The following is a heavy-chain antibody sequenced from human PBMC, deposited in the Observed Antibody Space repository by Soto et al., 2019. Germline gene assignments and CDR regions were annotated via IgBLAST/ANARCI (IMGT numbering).Heavy chain of an antibody. CDR2: IIPIFGTA. V-gene: IGHV1-69*01. D-gene: IGHD1-26*01. CDR3: ARAIRGGRYYTYQGYFDY. J-gene: IGHJ4*02. CDR1: GGTFSSYA. Sequence: QVQLVQSGAEVKKPGSSVKVSCKASGGTFSSYAISWVRQAPGQGLEWMGGIIPIFGTANYAQKFQGRVTITADESTSTAYMELSSLRSEDTAVYYCARAIRGGRYYTYQGYFDYWGQGTLVTVSS.